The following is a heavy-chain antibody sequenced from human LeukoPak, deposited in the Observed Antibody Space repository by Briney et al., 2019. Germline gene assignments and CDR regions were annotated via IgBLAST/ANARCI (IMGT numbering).Heavy chain of an antibody. CDR2: ISSSGYTI. D-gene: IGHD3-22*01. Sequence: GGSLRLSCAASGFTFSDYYMSWIRQAPGKGLEWVSYISSSGYTIYYADSVKGRFTISRDSAKNSLYLQMNSLRAEDTAVYYCARLGLTGRSYYYDSSGYYHDAFDIWGQGTMVTVSS. CDR1: GFTFSDYY. J-gene: IGHJ3*02. CDR3: ARLGLTGRSYYYDSSGYYHDAFDI. V-gene: IGHV3-11*04.